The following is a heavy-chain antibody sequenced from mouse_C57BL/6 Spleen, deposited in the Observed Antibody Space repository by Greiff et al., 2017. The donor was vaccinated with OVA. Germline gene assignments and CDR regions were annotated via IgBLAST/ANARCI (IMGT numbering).Heavy chain of an antibody. CDR3: ARLERGNFDY. V-gene: IGHV1-52*01. Sequence: QVQLQQPGAELVRPGSSVKLSCKASGYTFTSYWLHWVKQRPIQGLEWIGNIDPSDSETHYNQKFKDKATLTVDKSSSTAYMQLSSLTSEDSAVYYCARLERGNFDYWGQGTTLTVSS. J-gene: IGHJ2*01. CDR2: IDPSDSET. CDR1: GYTFTSYW.